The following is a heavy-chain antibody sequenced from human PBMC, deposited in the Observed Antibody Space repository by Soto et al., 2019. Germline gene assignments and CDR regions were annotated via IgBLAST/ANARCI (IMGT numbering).Heavy chain of an antibody. V-gene: IGHV1-69*02. CDR2: VLPFLDIT. D-gene: IGHD6-13*01. CDR3: ARDRDNSNWPNFDS. CDR1: GDTFSIYT. J-gene: IGHJ4*02. Sequence: QVQLVQSGSEVKKPGSSVRVSCKTSGDTFSIYTISWVRQAPGQGLEWMGRVLPFLDITSYSQRFQGRVTITADRSTTTAYMELTSLRSEDTAVYYCARDRDNSNWPNFDSWGQGPLVTVSS.